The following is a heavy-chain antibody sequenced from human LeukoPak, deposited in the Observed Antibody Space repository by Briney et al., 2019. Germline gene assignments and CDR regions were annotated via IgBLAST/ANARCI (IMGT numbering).Heavy chain of an antibody. CDR1: GFTFSSYW. V-gene: IGHV3-7*03. D-gene: IGHD2-2*01. CDR2: IKQDGSEK. Sequence: GGSLRLSCAASGFTFSSYWMSWVRQAPGKGLEWVANIKQDGSEKYYVDSLKGRFTISRDNAKNSLYLQMNSLRAEDTAIYYCAKDLNARVFTSCPDFWGQGTLVTVSS. J-gene: IGHJ4*02. CDR3: AKDLNARVFTSCPDF.